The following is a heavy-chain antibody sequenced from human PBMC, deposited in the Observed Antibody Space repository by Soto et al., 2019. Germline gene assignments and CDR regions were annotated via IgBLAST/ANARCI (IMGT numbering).Heavy chain of an antibody. CDR2: IYWNNDE. J-gene: IGHJ5*02. Sequence: QITLKESGPTLVKPTQTLTLTCTFSGFSLSTSGVGVGWIRQPPGKALDWLALIYWNNDERYSPSLKSRLTITKDPCKNQVVLTMTNMDPVDTATYYCAHRPGPRDWFDPWGQGALVTVS. CDR1: GFSLSTSGVG. V-gene: IGHV2-5*01. D-gene: IGHD6-6*01. CDR3: AHRPGPRDWFDP.